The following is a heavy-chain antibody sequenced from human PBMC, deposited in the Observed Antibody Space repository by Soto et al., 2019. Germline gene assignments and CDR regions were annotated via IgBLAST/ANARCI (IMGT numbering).Heavy chain of an antibody. V-gene: IGHV3-74*01. CDR1: GFTFSSSW. CDR3: ARVAVGSSYFDY. Sequence: EVQLVESGGGVVQPGGYLRLSCAASGFTFSSSWMHWVRQAPGKGLVWVSRVNPDGSDTSYADSVKGRFTIYRDNAKNTLYLHMNSLRAEDTAVYYCARVAVGSSYFDYGGQGTLLTVSS. CDR2: VNPDGSDT. J-gene: IGHJ4*02. D-gene: IGHD6-13*01.